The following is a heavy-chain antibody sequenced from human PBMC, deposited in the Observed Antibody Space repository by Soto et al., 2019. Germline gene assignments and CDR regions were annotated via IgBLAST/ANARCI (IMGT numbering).Heavy chain of an antibody. D-gene: IGHD2-2*01. J-gene: IGHJ4*02. CDR1: GFTLSSYA. CDR3: ARGTYDFDS. V-gene: IGHV3-23*01. Sequence: PGGSLRLSCAASGFTLSSYAMSWVRQAPGKGLEWVSAISGSGGDGGTYYTDSVKGRFTISRDNSKNTLYLQMNSLRAEDTAVYYCARGTYDFDSWGLGTLVTV. CDR2: ISGSGGDGGT.